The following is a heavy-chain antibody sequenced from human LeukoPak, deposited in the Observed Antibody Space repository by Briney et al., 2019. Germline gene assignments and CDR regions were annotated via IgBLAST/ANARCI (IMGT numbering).Heavy chain of an antibody. CDR1: GFTFTSSA. CDR2: IVVGSGNT. J-gene: IGHJ4*02. Sequence: ASVKVSCKASGFTFTSSAVQWVRQARGQRLEWIGWIVVGSGNTNYAQKFQVRVTITRDMSTSTAYMELSSLRSEDTAVYYCAAGVLRYFDWLSAFDYWGQGTLVTVSS. D-gene: IGHD3-9*01. V-gene: IGHV1-58*01. CDR3: AAGVLRYFDWLSAFDY.